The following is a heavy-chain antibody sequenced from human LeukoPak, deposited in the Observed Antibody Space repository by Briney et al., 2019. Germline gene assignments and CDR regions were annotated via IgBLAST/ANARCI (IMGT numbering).Heavy chain of an antibody. Sequence: SETLSLTCTVSGGSISSYYWGWIRQPPGKGLEWIGSIYYSGSTYYNPSLKSRVTISVDTSKNQFSLKLSSVTAADTAVYYCARIEDVTRGYNHAYYFDYWGQGTLVTVSS. CDR2: IYYSGST. CDR3: ARIEDVTRGYNHAYYFDY. CDR1: GGSISSYY. J-gene: IGHJ4*02. V-gene: IGHV4-39*01. D-gene: IGHD5-18*01.